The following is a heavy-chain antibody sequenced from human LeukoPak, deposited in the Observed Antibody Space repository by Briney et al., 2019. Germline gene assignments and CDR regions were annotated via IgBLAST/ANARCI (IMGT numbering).Heavy chain of an antibody. Sequence: SETLSLTCTVSGGSISGSSYYWGWIRQPPGKGLEWIGSIYYSGSTYYNPSLKSRVTISVDTSKNQFSLKLNSVTATDTAVYYWPRTYWPWGQGTLVTVSS. CDR2: IYYSGST. D-gene: IGHD2-21*01. J-gene: IGHJ4*02. V-gene: IGHV4-39*01. CDR1: GGSISGSSYY. CDR3: PRTYWP.